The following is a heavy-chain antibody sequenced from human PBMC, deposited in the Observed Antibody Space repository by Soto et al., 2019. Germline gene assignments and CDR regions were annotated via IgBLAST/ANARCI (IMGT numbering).Heavy chain of an antibody. J-gene: IGHJ6*02. V-gene: IGHV2-5*02. D-gene: IGHD2-15*01. CDR3: THKGGRGAGMDV. Sequence: QITVKESGPTLVKPTQTLTLTCTFSGFSLSNSGVGVAWIRQPPGKALEWLALIYWDDDERYRPSLRSRLTITTDTSKNQVVLTMTNVDPVDTATYFCTHKGGRGAGMDVWGHGTTVTVSS. CDR1: GFSLSNSGVG. CDR2: IYWDDDE.